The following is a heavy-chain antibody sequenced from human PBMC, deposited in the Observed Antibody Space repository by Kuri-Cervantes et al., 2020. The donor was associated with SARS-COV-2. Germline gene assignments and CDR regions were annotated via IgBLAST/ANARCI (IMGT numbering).Heavy chain of an antibody. CDR3: AKSGTDDYLSTYFGRGSWFDP. CDR1: GGSISSYY. J-gene: IGHJ5*02. Sequence: SETLSLTCTVSGGSISSYYWSWIRQPAGKGLEWIGRIYTSGSTNYNPSLKSRVTMSVDTSKNQFSLRLTSVTAADTAVYFCAKSGTDDYLSTYFGRGSWFDPWGQGTLVTVSS. V-gene: IGHV4-4*07. CDR2: IYTSGST. D-gene: IGHD3-3*01.